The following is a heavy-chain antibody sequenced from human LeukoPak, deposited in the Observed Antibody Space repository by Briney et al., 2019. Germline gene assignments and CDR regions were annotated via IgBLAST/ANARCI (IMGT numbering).Heavy chain of an antibody. V-gene: IGHV3-21*01. D-gene: IGHD6-19*01. CDR3: AGDAQWLVPEGYYYYMDV. Sequence: GGSLRLSCAASGFTFSSYSMNWVRQAPGKGLEWVSSISSSSSYIYYADSVKGRFTISRDNAQNSLFLQMNSLRAEDTAVYYCAGDAQWLVPEGYYYYMDVWGKGTTVTVSS. J-gene: IGHJ6*03. CDR1: GFTFSSYS. CDR2: ISSSSSYI.